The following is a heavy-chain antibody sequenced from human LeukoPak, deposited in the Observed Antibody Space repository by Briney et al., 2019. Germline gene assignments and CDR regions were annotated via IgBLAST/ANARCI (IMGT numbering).Heavy chain of an antibody. CDR1: GFTFSSYA. J-gene: IGHJ4*02. V-gene: IGHV3-23*01. Sequence: PGGSLRLSCAASGFTFSSYAMSWVRQAPGKGLEWVSAISGSGGSTYYADSVKGRFTISRDNSKNTLYLQMNSLRAEDTAVYYCAKDRQGGSYYWGFDYWGQGTLVTVSS. D-gene: IGHD1-26*01. CDR3: AKDRQGGSYYWGFDY. CDR2: ISGSGGST.